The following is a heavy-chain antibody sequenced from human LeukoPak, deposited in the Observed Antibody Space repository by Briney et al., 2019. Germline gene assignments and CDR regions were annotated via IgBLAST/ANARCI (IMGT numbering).Heavy chain of an antibody. CDR2: ISSSSSYI. CDR1: GFTFSSYS. Sequence: GGSLRLSCAASGFTFSSYSMNWVRQAPGKGLEWVSSISSSSSYIYYADSVKGRFTISRDNAKKSLYLQMNSLTAEDTAVYYCARMKIDNYYFYMDVWGKGTTVTVSS. D-gene: IGHD2-21*01. V-gene: IGHV3-21*01. J-gene: IGHJ6*03. CDR3: ARMKIDNYYFYMDV.